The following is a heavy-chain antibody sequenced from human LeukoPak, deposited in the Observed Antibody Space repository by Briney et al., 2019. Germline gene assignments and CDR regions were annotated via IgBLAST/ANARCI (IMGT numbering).Heavy chain of an antibody. D-gene: IGHD1-1*01. CDR1: GGSISSYY. CDR2: IYYSGST. V-gene: IGHV4-59*01. CDR3: ARDRVWNDGPYYYYMDV. Sequence: SETLSLTCTVSGGSISSYYWSWIRQPPGKGLEWIGYIYYSGSTNYNPSLKSRVTISVDTSKNQFSLKLSSVTAADTAVYYCARDRVWNDGPYYYYMDVWGKGTTVTVSS. J-gene: IGHJ6*03.